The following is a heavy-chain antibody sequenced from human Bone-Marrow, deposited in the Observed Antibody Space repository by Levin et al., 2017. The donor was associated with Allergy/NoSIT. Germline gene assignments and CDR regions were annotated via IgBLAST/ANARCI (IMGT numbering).Heavy chain of an antibody. J-gene: IGHJ4*02. V-gene: IGHV4-39*01. CDR1: GGSISNRADH. Sequence: SETLSLICTVSGGSISNRADHWGWLRQAPGKGLEWIGSIYYDWTSYYNPSLRSRVTLSVDTSKSQFSLELTSMTAADTALYYCARHGLGDYAGDFDFWGQGALVTVSS. CDR3: ARHGLGDYAGDFDF. D-gene: IGHD4-17*01. CDR2: IYYDWTS.